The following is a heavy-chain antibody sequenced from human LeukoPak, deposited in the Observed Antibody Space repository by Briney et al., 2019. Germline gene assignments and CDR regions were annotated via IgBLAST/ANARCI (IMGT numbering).Heavy chain of an antibody. CDR2: INPNSGGT. D-gene: IGHD6-19*01. CDR3: ARGIAVNHYFDY. V-gene: IGHV1-2*02. J-gene: IGHJ4*02. CDR1: GYTFTGYY. Sequence: SVKVSCKASGYTFTGYYMHWVRQAPGQGPEWMGWINPNSGGTNYAQKFQGRVTMTRDTSISTAYMELSRLRSDDTAVYYCARGIAVNHYFDYWGQGTLVTVSS.